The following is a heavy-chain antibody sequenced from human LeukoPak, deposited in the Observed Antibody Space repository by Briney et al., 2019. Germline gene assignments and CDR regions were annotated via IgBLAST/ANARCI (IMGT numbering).Heavy chain of an antibody. D-gene: IGHD3-22*01. CDR2: TYYSGST. J-gene: IGHJ5*02. CDR1: GVSISSGDYC. V-gene: IGHV4-30-4*01. CDR3: ARPYYYDSRIDP. Sequence: PSQTLSLTCTVSGVSISSGDYCWSWIRQPPGKGLEWIGYTYYSGSTYYNPSLKSRVTISVDTSKNQFSLKLSSVTAADTAVYYCARPYYYDSRIDPWGQGTRVTVSS.